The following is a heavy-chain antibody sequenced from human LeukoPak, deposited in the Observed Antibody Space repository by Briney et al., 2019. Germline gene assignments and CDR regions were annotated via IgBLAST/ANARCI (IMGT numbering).Heavy chain of an antibody. V-gene: IGHV3-30*02. CDR3: ARDLTSSGFY. Sequence: TGGSLRLSCAASGFTFSSYGMHWVRQAPGKGLEWVAFIRYDGSNKYYADSVKGRFTISRDNSKNTLYLQMNSLRAEDPVVFDCARDLTSSGFYWGQGTLVTVSS. D-gene: IGHD3-9*01. J-gene: IGHJ4*02. CDR2: IRYDGSNK. CDR1: GFTFSSYG.